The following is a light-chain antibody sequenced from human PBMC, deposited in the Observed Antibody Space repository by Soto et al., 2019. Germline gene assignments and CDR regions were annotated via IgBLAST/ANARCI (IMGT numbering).Light chain of an antibody. CDR1: SGHSIYS. J-gene: IGLJ3*02. Sequence: QLVLTQSPSASASLGASVKLTCTLSSGHSIYSIAWHQQQPEKGPRYLMKLGSDGRHTKGDGIPDRFSGSSSGSERYLTISSLQSEDEADYYCRTWGTGIRVFGGGTKLTVL. V-gene: IGLV4-69*01. CDR2: LGSDGRH. CDR3: RTWGTGIRV.